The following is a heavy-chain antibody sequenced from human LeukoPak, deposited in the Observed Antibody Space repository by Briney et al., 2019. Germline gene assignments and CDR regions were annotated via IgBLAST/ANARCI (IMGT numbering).Heavy chain of an antibody. CDR3: ARLSMGVGPTLFYFDY. J-gene: IGHJ4*02. Sequence: SETLSLTCSVSGGSINSFYWSWIWQPPGKGLELIGIIYYSGSNNYSPSLKSQVTISLDTSNNQFSQNLYSVTAGYTAVYYCARLSMGVGPTLFYFDYWGQGTLVTVSS. CDR1: GGSINSFY. CDR2: IYYSGSN. V-gene: IGHV4-59*08. D-gene: IGHD1-26*01.